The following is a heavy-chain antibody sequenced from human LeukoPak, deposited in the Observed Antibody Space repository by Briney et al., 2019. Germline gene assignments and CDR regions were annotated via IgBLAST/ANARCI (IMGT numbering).Heavy chain of an antibody. J-gene: IGHJ4*02. CDR3: AKDLTSWNY. CDR2: ISGSGENT. Sequence: PGGSLRLSCAASGCTFSSYGITWVRQAPGKGLEWVSGISGSGENTYYADSVKGRFTISRDNSKNTLYLQMNSLRAEDTALYYCAKDLTSWNYWGQGTLVTVSS. CDR1: GCTFSSYG. D-gene: IGHD2-2*01. V-gene: IGHV3-23*01.